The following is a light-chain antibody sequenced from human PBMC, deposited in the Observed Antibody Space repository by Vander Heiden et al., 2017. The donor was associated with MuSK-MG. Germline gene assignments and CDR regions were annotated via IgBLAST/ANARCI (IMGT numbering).Light chain of an antibody. CDR2: GAS. CDR3: QEDGISWT. CDR1: QTVTSSY. J-gene: IGKJ1*01. Sequence: ENVLTQSPGTLSLSPGERATLSCRASQTVTSSYLAWFQQKPGQTPRLLIYGASTRANGIPDRFNGSGSGTDFTLTISRLEPEDFAVYYWQEDGISWTFGQGTKVEIK. V-gene: IGKV3-20*01.